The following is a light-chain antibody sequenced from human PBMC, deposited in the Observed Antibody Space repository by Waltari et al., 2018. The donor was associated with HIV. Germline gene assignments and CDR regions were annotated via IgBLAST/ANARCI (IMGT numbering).Light chain of an antibody. V-gene: IGLV2-14*01. CDR2: EVS. CDR1: SSDVGGYNY. Sequence: QSALTQPASVSGSPGQSITISCTGTSSDVGGYNYVSWYQQPPGKAPKLIIYEVSHRPAGGSNRFAGSKSGNTASLTISGLQAEDEADYYCSSYTSSSTLVFGTGTKGTVL. J-gene: IGLJ1*01. CDR3: SSYTSSSTLV.